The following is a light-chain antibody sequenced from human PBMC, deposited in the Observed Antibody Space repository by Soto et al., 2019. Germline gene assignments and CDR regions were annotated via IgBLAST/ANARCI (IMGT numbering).Light chain of an antibody. V-gene: IGKV3D-15*01. CDR2: DAS. Sequence: EVVLTQSPDTLSLPPGERATLSCRASQSISSYLAWYQQKPGQAPRLLIYDASSRATGIPARFSGSGSGTEFTLTIRSLQSEEFAVYYCKQYNDWPLTFGQGTKVDIK. CDR3: KQYNDWPLT. CDR1: QSISSY. J-gene: IGKJ1*01.